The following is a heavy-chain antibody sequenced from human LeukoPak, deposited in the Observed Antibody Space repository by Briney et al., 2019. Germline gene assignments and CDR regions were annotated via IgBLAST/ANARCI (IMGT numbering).Heavy chain of an antibody. V-gene: IGHV1-2*02. Sequence: GASVTVSCQASGYTFNRYYMHRVRQAPGQGLEWMGWINPNSGGTNYAQKFQGRVTMTRDTSISTAYMELSRLRSDDTAVYYCARDPESRYWFDPWGQGTLVTVSS. CDR1: GYTFNRYY. CDR2: INPNSGGT. J-gene: IGHJ5*02. CDR3: ARDPESRYWFDP.